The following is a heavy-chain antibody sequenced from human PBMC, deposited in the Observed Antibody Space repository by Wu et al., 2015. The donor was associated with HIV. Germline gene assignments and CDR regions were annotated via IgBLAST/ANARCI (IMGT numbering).Heavy chain of an antibody. Sequence: QVQLQESGPGLVRPSETLSLTCIVSGGSINSHYWSWIRQPPGKGLEWIGYVSYSGSTHYNPSLKSRVTISLDTSKKPTFPEADLLXGHCGHGPCIIVARGAWAMGVIKLLNMDVWGKGTTKSPSP. J-gene: IGHJ6*03. CDR3: ARGAWAMGVIKLLNMDV. CDR2: VSYSGST. D-gene: IGHD3-10*01. V-gene: IGHV4-59*11. CDR1: GGSINSHY.